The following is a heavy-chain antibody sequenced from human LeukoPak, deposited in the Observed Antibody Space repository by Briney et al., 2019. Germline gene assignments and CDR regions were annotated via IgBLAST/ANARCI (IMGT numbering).Heavy chain of an antibody. CDR2: IKKDGSEK. V-gene: IGHV3-7*01. CDR1: AITLSNYW. J-gene: IGHJ3*02. Sequence: GWSMRLSCAGSAITLSNYWLCWVREAPGKGLEGVANIKKDGSEKYYGDSVRGRFIICRDNAKNLVFLQMNSLRAEDTAVYYCSAFDIWGQGTMVTVSS. CDR3: SAFDI.